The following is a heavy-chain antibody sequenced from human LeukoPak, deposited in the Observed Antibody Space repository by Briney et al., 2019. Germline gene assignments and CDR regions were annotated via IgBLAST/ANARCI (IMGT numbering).Heavy chain of an antibody. Sequence: GASVKVSCKASGYTFTSYDINWVRQATGQGLEWMGWMNPNSGNTGYAQKFQGRVTMTRNTSISTAYMELSSLRSEDTAVYYCARDLGAARPNWFDPWGQGTLVTVSS. CDR2: MNPNSGNT. V-gene: IGHV1-8*01. CDR3: ARDLGAARPNWFDP. J-gene: IGHJ5*02. D-gene: IGHD6-6*01. CDR1: GYTFTSYD.